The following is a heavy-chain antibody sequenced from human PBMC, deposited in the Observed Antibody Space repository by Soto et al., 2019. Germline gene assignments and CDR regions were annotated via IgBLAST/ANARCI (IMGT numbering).Heavy chain of an antibody. CDR2: ISYDGSNK. J-gene: IGHJ6*02. Sequence: QVQLVESGGGVVQPGRSLRLSCAASGFTFSSYAMHGVRQAPGKGLEWVEVISYDGSNKYYADSVKGRFTISRDNSKNTLYLQMNSLRAEDTAVYYCARITGDVFPGDYGMDVWGQGTTVTVSS. V-gene: IGHV3-30-3*01. D-gene: IGHD7-27*01. CDR3: ARITGDVFPGDYGMDV. CDR1: GFTFSSYA.